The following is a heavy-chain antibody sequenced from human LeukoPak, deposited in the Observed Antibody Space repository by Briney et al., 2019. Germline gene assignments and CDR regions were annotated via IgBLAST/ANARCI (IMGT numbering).Heavy chain of an antibody. V-gene: IGHV4-59*08. Sequence: SETLCLTCTVSGGSISSYYWSWIRQPPGKGLEWIGYIYYSGSTNYNPSLKSRVTISVDTSKNQFSLKLSSVTAADTAVYYCARLLMVRGVIRFDYWGQGTLVTVSS. J-gene: IGHJ4*02. D-gene: IGHD3-10*01. CDR1: GGSISSYY. CDR2: IYYSGST. CDR3: ARLLMVRGVIRFDY.